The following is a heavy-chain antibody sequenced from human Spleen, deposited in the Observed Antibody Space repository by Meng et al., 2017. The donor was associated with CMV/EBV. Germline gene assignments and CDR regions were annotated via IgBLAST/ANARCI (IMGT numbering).Heavy chain of an antibody. CDR2: VRTRTNNYAT. D-gene: IGHD3-10*01. J-gene: IGHJ4*02. CDR1: GFPCSVSA. CDR3: SRLDYGLDS. Sequence: LSCAPSGFPCSVSAIPWVRQASGKGLEWVGRVRTRTNNYATAYSASVKGRFTVSRDDSKNTAYLQMNGLKPEDTAVYYCSRLDYGLDSWGQGTLVTVSS. V-gene: IGHV3-73*01.